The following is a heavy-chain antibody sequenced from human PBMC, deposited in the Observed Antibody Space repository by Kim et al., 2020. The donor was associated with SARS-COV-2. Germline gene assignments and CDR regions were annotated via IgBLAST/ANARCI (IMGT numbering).Heavy chain of an antibody. J-gene: IGHJ4*02. CDR3: ARVGDSGYDYLATAMVNDPLYFDY. CDR2: INHSGST. D-gene: IGHD5-12*01. Sequence: SETLSLTCAVYGGSFSGYYWSWIRQPPGKGLEWIGEINHSGSTNYNPSLKSRVTISVDTSKNQFSLKLSSVTAADTAVYYCARVGDSGYDYLATAMVNDPLYFDYWGQGTLVTVSS. V-gene: IGHV4-34*01. CDR1: GGSFSGYY.